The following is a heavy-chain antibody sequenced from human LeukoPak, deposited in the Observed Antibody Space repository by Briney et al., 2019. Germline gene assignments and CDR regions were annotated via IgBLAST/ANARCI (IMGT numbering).Heavy chain of an antibody. CDR3: ARDEAAAGYFDP. Sequence: ASVKVSCTASGYTFTGYYMHWVRQAPGQGLEWMGWINPNSGGTNYAQKFQGRVTMTRDTSISTAYMELSRLRSDDTAVYYCARDEAAAGYFDPWGQGTLVTVSS. CDR1: GYTFTGYY. V-gene: IGHV1-2*02. J-gene: IGHJ5*02. CDR2: INPNSGGT. D-gene: IGHD6-13*01.